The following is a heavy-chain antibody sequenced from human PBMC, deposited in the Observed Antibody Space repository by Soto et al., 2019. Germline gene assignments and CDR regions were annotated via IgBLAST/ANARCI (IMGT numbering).Heavy chain of an antibody. CDR2: IYYSGST. CDR1: GGSISSGDYY. V-gene: IGHV4-30-4*01. CDR3: ARKVVTATHYYYYYGMDA. Sequence: PSETLSLTCTVSGGSISSGDYYWSWIRQPPGKGLEWIGYIYYSGSTYYNPSLKSRVTISVDTSKNQFSLKLSSVTAADTAVYYCARKVVTATHYYYYYGMDAWGQGTTVTVSS. D-gene: IGHD2-21*02. J-gene: IGHJ6*02.